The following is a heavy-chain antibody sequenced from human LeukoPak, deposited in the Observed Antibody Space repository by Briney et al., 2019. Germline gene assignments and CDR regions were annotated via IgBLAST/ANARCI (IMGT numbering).Heavy chain of an antibody. CDR1: GFTFSSYA. D-gene: IGHD2-2*01. CDR2: ISGSGGST. V-gene: IGHV3-23*01. CDR3: AKVFRGYQLPKVLDY. J-gene: IGHJ4*02. Sequence: PGGSLRLSCAASGFTFSSYAMSWVRQAPGKGLEWVSAISGSGGSTYYADSVKGRFTISRDNSKNTLYLQMNSLRAEDTAVYYCAKVFRGYQLPKVLDYWGQGTLVTVSS.